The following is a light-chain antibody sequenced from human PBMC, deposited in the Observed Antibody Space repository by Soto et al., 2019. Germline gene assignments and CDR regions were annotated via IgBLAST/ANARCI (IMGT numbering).Light chain of an antibody. CDR1: QSVLYRSNNKNY. V-gene: IGKV4-1*01. CDR3: QQYYSTPHT. CDR2: WAS. J-gene: IGKJ2*01. Sequence: DMVMTQCPDSLAVSLGERATINCKSSQSVLYRSNNKNYLAWYQQKPGQPPKLLIYWASTRESGVPDRFSGSGSGTDFTLTISSLQAEDVEVYYCQQYYSTPHTFGQGTKLEIK.